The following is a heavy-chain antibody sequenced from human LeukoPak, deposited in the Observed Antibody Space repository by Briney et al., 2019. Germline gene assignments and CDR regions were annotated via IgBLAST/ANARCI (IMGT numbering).Heavy chain of an antibody. V-gene: IGHV3-7*05. CDR1: GFTFSSYW. J-gene: IGHJ4*02. CDR2: IKQDGSEE. Sequence: GGSLRLSCAASGFTFSSYWMSWVRQAPGKGLEWVANIKQDGSEEYYVDSVKGRFTSSRDNSKNTLYLQMNSLRAEDTAVYYCANSNGGSYGTHGYWGQGTLVTVSS. CDR3: ANSNGGSYGTHGY. D-gene: IGHD1-26*01.